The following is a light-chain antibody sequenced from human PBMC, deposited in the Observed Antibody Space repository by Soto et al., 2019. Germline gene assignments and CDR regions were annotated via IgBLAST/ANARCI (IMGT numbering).Light chain of an antibody. CDR3: MQALQTPWT. CDR2: LGS. J-gene: IGKJ1*01. Sequence: DIVLTQSPLSLPVTPGEPASISCRSSESLLFSNGNHYLDWYLQKPGQPPQLLMYLGSSRASGVPDRFSGSGSGTDFTLKINRVEAEDVGTYYCMQALQTPWTFGQGTKVDI. V-gene: IGKV2-28*01. CDR1: ESLLFSNGNHY.